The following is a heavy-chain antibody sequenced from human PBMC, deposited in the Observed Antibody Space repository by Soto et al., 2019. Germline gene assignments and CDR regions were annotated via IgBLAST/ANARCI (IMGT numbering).Heavy chain of an antibody. J-gene: IGHJ4*02. V-gene: IGHV4-39*02. CDR2: IYYDGST. Sequence: SETLSLTCTFSGGSINSNNYYWAWIRQPPGKGLAWIASIYYDGSTYYNPSLKSRVSISVDTSKNLFSLKLSSATAADTAVYYCAKVVVAATRHTDFDSWGQGTLVTVSS. CDR1: GGSINSNNYY. CDR3: AKVVVAATRHTDFDS. D-gene: IGHD2-15*01.